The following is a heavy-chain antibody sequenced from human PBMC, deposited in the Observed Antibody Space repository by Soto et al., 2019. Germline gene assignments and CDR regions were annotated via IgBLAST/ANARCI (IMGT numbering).Heavy chain of an antibody. V-gene: IGHV3-73*01. J-gene: IGHJ6*02. CDR1: GFTFSGSA. CDR3: TRLELLKGDGSYYYYGMDV. CDR2: IRSKANSYAT. D-gene: IGHD1-7*01. Sequence: GGSLRLSCAASGFTFSGSAMHWVRQASGKGLEWVGRIRSKANSYATAYAASVKGRFTISRDDSKNTAYLQMNSLKTEDTAVYYCTRLELLKGDGSYYYYGMDVWGQGTTVTVSS.